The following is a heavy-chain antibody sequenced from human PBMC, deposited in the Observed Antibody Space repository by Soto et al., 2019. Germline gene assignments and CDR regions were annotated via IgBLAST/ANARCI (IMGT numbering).Heavy chain of an antibody. D-gene: IGHD3-10*01. CDR3: AKDGRGSGSHYNSFGY. V-gene: IGHV3-53*01. J-gene: IGHJ4*02. CDR1: GFTVGNNY. CDR2: IYSTGTT. Sequence: EVQLVESGGGLIQPGGSLKLSCAASGFTVGNNYMSWVRQAPGKGLEWVSLIYSTGTTKYADSVKGRFTVSRDNAKNTRYLQMNSRRAEDTAVDYCAKDGRGSGSHYNSFGYWGQGTLVTVSS.